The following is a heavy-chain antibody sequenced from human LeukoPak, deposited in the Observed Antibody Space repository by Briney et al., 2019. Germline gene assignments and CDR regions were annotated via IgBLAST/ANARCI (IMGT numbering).Heavy chain of an antibody. CDR1: GGSISSYY. J-gene: IGHJ4*02. Sequence: SETLSPTCTVSGGSISSYYRGWIRQPPGKGLEWIGYFHNSGTSTYNPSLKSRVTISADTSKNQFSLKLNSLTTADTAVYYCRRGAGWLIDYWGQGILVTVSS. D-gene: IGHD3-16*01. CDR2: FHNSGTS. CDR3: RRGAGWLIDY. V-gene: IGHV4-59*01.